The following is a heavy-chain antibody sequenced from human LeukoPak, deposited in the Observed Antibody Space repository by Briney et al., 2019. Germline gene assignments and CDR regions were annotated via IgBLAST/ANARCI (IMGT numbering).Heavy chain of an antibody. J-gene: IGHJ4*02. CDR1: GFIASSNY. CDR3: ARETYCTNDLCRDINRYFEY. Sequence: PGGSLRLSCAASGFIASSNYMSWVRQAPGKGLEWVSVIYSGGNTYYADSVKGRFTISRDNSKNTVYLQMNRLRVEDTAVYYCARETYCTNDLCRDINRYFEYWGQGTLVTVSS. CDR2: IYSGGNT. D-gene: IGHD2-8*01. V-gene: IGHV3-66*01.